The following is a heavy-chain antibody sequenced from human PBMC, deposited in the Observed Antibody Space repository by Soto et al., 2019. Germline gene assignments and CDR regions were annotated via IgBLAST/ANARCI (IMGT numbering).Heavy chain of an antibody. J-gene: IGHJ4*02. D-gene: IGHD6-13*01. Sequence: ESGGGVVQPGRSLRLSCAASGFTFRSYAMHWVRQAPGKGLEWVAFISYDGNNKYYVDSVKGRFTISRDDSKNTLYLQMNSLRAEDTAFYFCARDLGGWSASWSFDHWGQGTLVTVSS. CDR3: ARDLGGWSASWSFDH. CDR1: GFTFRSYA. CDR2: ISYDGNNK. V-gene: IGHV3-30-3*01.